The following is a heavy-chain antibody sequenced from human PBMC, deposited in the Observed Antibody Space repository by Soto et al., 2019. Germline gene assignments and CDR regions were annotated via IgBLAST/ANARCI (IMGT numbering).Heavy chain of an antibody. CDR3: ARDWSIFGVIGS. V-gene: IGHV4-4*07. Sequence: QVQLQESGPGLVKPSETLSLTCTVSGGSISSSYWNWIRQPAGKGLEWIGRLHTSGSTNYNPSLKSRVTMSVDTSKNQFSLKLSSVTAADTALYYCARDWSIFGVIGSGGQGTLVTVSS. J-gene: IGHJ4*02. D-gene: IGHD3-3*01. CDR2: LHTSGST. CDR1: GGSISSSY.